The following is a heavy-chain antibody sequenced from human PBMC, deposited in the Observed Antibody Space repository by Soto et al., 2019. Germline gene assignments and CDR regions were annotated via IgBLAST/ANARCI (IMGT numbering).Heavy chain of an antibody. D-gene: IGHD1-1*01. CDR1: GFTFSSYG. Sequence: GGSLRLSCAASGFTFSSYGMHWVRQAPGKGLEWVAVISYDGSNKYYADSVKGRFTISRDNSKNTLYLQMNSLRAEDAAVYYCAKDLGTKIRRGNYYGMDVWGQGTTVTVSS. CDR2: ISYDGSNK. CDR3: AKDLGTKIRRGNYYGMDV. J-gene: IGHJ6*02. V-gene: IGHV3-30*18.